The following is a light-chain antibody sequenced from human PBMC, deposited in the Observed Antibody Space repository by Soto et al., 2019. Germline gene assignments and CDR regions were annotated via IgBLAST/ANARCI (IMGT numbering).Light chain of an antibody. Sequence: QAVVTQPPSVSAAPGQKVTISCSGSSSNIGKNYVSWYQQVPGSAPKLLIYDNIERPSGIPDRFSGSKSGTSATLGITGLPTGDEADYYCGTWDSSLSAVVFGGGTKLTV. CDR2: DNI. V-gene: IGLV1-51*01. CDR1: SSNIGKNY. CDR3: GTWDSSLSAVV. J-gene: IGLJ2*01.